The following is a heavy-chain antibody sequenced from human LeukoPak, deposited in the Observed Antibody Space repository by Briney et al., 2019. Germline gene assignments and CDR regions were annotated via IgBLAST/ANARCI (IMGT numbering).Heavy chain of an antibody. CDR3: AKDQNMVATAPFDC. V-gene: IGHV3-23*01. CDR1: GFTFSSYA. Sequence: GGSLRLPCAASGFTFSSYAMSWVRQAPGKGLEWVSAISGNAGSTYYADSVKGRFTISRDNSKNTLYLQMNSLRAEDTAIYYCAKDQNMVATAPFDCWGQGTLVTVSS. J-gene: IGHJ4*02. CDR2: ISGNAGST. D-gene: IGHD5-12*01.